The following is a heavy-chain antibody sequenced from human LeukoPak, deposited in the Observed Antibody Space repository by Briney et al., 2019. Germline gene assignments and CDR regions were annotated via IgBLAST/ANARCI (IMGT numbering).Heavy chain of an antibody. Sequence: GGSLRLSCAASGFSFTTYWMSWVRQAQGKGLEWVANINQDGTEKYYVESVKGRFTISRDNGKNSLYLQMNSLKTEDTAVYYCTTVTFCGGESSCVFDYWGQGTLVTVSS. CDR1: GFSFTTYW. V-gene: IGHV3-7*03. D-gene: IGHD2-21*01. J-gene: IGHJ4*02. CDR3: TTVTFCGGESSCVFDY. CDR2: INQDGTEK.